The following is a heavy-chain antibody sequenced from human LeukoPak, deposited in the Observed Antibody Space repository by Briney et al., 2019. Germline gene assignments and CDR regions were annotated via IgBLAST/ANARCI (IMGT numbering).Heavy chain of an antibody. CDR2: IYHSGST. J-gene: IGHJ3*02. D-gene: IGHD3-22*01. CDR3: AREGITMIKAPVAFDI. Sequence: KPSETLSLTCTVSGYSISSGYYWGWIRQPPGKGLEWFGSIYHSGSTYYNPSLKSRVTISVDTSKNQFSLKLSSVTAADTAVYYCAREGITMIKAPVAFDIWGQGTMVTVSS. V-gene: IGHV4-38-2*02. CDR1: GYSISSGYY.